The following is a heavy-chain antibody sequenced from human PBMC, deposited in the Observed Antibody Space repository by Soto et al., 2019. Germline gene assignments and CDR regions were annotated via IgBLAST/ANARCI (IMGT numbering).Heavy chain of an antibody. J-gene: IGHJ4*02. D-gene: IGHD3-3*01. CDR2: ISAYNDNT. V-gene: IGHV1-18*01. CDR1: GYPFNSYG. CDR3: ARDKVRTTIFGVVNVDS. Sequence: ASVKLSCKASGYPFNSYGISRVRQAPGQGTEWMGWISAYNDNTNYAKTVEGRVNMTTHTLNDTEYMELSSLRSDDPCMYYCARDKVRTTIFGVVNVDSWGQGTLVTVSS.